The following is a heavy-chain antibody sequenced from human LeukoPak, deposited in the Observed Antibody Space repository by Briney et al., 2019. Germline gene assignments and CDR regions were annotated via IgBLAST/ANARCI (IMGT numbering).Heavy chain of an antibody. V-gene: IGHV1-46*01. CDR3: ARESDIGKDFDC. J-gene: IGHJ4*02. CDR2: INPSNGNT. D-gene: IGHD2-15*01. CDR1: GYTFTYYY. Sequence: GASMKVSCKASGYTFTYYYIHLVRQAPGQGLEWMGIINPSNGNTNYAQKFQGRVTMTRDTSTSTVYMELSSLGSGDTAVYYCARESDIGKDFDCWGQGTLVTVSS.